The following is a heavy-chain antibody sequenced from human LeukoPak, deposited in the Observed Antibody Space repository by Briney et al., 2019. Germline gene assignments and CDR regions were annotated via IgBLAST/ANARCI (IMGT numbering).Heavy chain of an antibody. V-gene: IGHV3-23*01. J-gene: IGHJ4*02. CDR1: GFTFSSYD. Sequence: GWSLRLSCAASGFTFSSYDMSWVRQAPGKGLEWVSGTSGGGVTTYYAASLKGRFTISRDNSKNTLYLQMNSLRAEDTAVYYCAKGSHSSGYSSFDYWGQGTLVTVSS. CDR3: AKGSHSSGYSSFDY. D-gene: IGHD6-19*01. CDR2: TSGGGVTT.